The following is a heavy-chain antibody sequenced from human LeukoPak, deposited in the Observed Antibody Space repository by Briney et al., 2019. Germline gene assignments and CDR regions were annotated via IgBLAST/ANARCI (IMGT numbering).Heavy chain of an antibody. CDR2: IYYSGST. Sequence: SETLSLTCTVSGGSISTYYWSWIRQPPGKGLEWIGYIYYSGSTNNNPSLKSRVIISVDTSKNQFSLMLSSVTAADTAVYYCERHVHTTMVVSPFDHWGQGTLVTVSS. V-gene: IGHV4-59*01. J-gene: IGHJ4*02. D-gene: IGHD5-18*01. CDR3: ERHVHTTMVVSPFDH. CDR1: GGSISTYY.